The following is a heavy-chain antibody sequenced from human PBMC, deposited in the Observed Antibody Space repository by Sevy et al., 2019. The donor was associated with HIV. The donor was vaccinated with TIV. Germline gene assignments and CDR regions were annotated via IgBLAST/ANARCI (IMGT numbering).Heavy chain of an antibody. Sequence: GGSLRLSCAASGFTFSSYSMNWVRQAPGKGLEWVSYISDSSTTIYYADSVKGRFTIPRDNAKNSLYLQMNSLRAEDTAVYYCARGLAALPGYYYGMDVWGQGTTVTVSS. CDR2: ISDSSTTI. D-gene: IGHD6-6*01. CDR1: GFTFSSYS. J-gene: IGHJ6*02. V-gene: IGHV3-48*01. CDR3: ARGLAALPGYYYGMDV.